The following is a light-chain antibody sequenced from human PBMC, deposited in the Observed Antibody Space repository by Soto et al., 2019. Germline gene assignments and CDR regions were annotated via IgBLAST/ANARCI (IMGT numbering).Light chain of an antibody. V-gene: IGKV3-11*01. Sequence: EIVLTQSPATLSLSPGERATLSCRASQSVSSYLAWYQQKPGQAPRLLIYDASNRATGIPARFSGGGSGTDFSLAIISLEPEGFAVYYCQQRSHWPITFGGGTKVEIK. CDR2: DAS. CDR1: QSVSSY. CDR3: QQRSHWPIT. J-gene: IGKJ4*02.